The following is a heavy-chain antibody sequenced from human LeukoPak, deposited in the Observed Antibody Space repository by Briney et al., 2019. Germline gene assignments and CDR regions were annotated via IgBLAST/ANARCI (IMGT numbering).Heavy chain of an antibody. J-gene: IGHJ4*02. CDR2: ITSSTYYT. V-gene: IGHV3-11*05. CDR3: ARDLFRNSRRDAYNPLGY. CDR1: GFALLDYY. D-gene: IGHD5-24*01. Sequence: GASLRLSCAASGFALLDYYMSWIRQAPGKGLEWLSYITSSTYYTKYADSVKGRFTISRDNAENSVYLQMNSLRAEDTAVYYCARDLFRNSRRDAYNPLGYWGQGALVTVSS.